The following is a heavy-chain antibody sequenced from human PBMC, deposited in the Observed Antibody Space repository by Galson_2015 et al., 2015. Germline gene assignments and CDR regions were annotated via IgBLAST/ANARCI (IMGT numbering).Heavy chain of an antibody. CDR2: FDPEDGET. V-gene: IGHV1-24*01. J-gene: IGHJ6*02. CDR1: GYTLTELS. D-gene: IGHD1-20*01. CDR3: ATGLDNWIDPVQSVNVMDV. Sequence: SVKVSCKVSGYTLTELSMHWVRQAPGKGLEWMGGFDPEDGETIYAQKFQGRVTMTEDTSTDTAYMELSSLRSEDTAVYYCATGLDNWIDPVQSVNVMDVWGQGTTVTVSS.